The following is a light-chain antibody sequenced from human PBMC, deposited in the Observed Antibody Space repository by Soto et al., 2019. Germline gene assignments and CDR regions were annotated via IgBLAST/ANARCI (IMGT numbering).Light chain of an antibody. Sequence: QSALTQPASVSGSPGQSITISCTGTNSDVAGYNYVSWYQQHPGKAPKLMIYDVSNRPSGVSNRFSGSKSGNTASLTISGLQAEDEADYYCSSYTSSSAHVVFGGGTQLTVL. CDR2: DVS. J-gene: IGLJ2*01. V-gene: IGLV2-14*01. CDR1: NSDVAGYNY. CDR3: SSYTSSSAHVV.